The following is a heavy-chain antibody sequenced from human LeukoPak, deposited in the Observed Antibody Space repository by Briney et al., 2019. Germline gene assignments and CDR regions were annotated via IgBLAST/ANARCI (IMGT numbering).Heavy chain of an antibody. Sequence: PGGSLRLSCAASGFTFSSYGMHWVRQAPGKGLEWVAVISYDGSNKYYADSVKGRFTISRDNSKNTLYLQMNSLRAEDTAVYYCARGHVVVVSLTYFDYWGQGTLVTVSS. CDR1: GFTFSSYG. V-gene: IGHV3-30*19. J-gene: IGHJ4*02. CDR2: ISYDGSNK. CDR3: ARGHVVVVSLTYFDY. D-gene: IGHD3-22*01.